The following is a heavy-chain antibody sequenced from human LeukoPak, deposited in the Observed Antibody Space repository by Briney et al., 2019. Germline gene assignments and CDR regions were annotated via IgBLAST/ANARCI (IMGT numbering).Heavy chain of an antibody. Sequence: GGSLRLSCAASGFTFSSYDMHWVRQATGKGLEWVSAIGTAGDTYYPGSVKGRFTISRENAKNSLYLQMNSLRAGDTAVYYCARGDSTYYYDSSGYDLWGQGTLVTVSS. D-gene: IGHD3-22*01. CDR2: IGTAGDT. CDR3: ARGDSTYYYDSSGYDL. CDR1: GFTFSSYD. V-gene: IGHV3-13*01. J-gene: IGHJ4*02.